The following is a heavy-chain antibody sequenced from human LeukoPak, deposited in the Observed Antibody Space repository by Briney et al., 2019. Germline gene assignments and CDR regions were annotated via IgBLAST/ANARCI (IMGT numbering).Heavy chain of an antibody. V-gene: IGHV3-30*04. Sequence: GRSLRLSCAASGFTFSSYAMHWVRQAPGKGLEWVAVISYDGSNKYYADSVKGRFTISRDNSKNTLYLQMNSLRAEDTAVYYCARTSWFGELDYSDYWGQGTLVTVSS. J-gene: IGHJ4*02. CDR3: ARTSWFGELDYSDY. CDR2: ISYDGSNK. CDR1: GFTFSSYA. D-gene: IGHD3-10*01.